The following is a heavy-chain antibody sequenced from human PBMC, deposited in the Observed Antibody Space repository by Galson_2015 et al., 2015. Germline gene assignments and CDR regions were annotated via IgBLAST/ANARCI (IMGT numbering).Heavy chain of an antibody. J-gene: IGHJ6*03. CDR1: GGSFSGYY. Sequence: LSLTCAVYGGSFSGYYWSWIRQPPGKGLEWIGEINHSGSTNYNPSLKSRVTISVDTSKNQFSLKLSSVTAADTAVYYCARRPRSIFGVVMATYYYYMDVWGKGTTVTVSS. D-gene: IGHD3-3*01. V-gene: IGHV4-34*01. CDR3: ARRPRSIFGVVMATYYYYMDV. CDR2: INHSGST.